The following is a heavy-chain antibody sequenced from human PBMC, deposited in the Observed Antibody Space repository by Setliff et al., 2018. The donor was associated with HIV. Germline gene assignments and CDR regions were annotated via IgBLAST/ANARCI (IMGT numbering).Heavy chain of an antibody. J-gene: IGHJ4*02. CDR2: IATYSDET. CDR3: ARDYYGSGSYFILDY. V-gene: IGHV1-18*01. CDR1: GYTFTAYG. D-gene: IGHD3-10*01. Sequence: ASVKVSCKASGYTFTAYGLSWVRQAPGQGLEWMGWIATYSDETSYAQNLQGRVTMTTDTSTNTAYLELRSLRSDDTAVYYCARDYYGSGSYFILDYWGPGTLVTVSS.